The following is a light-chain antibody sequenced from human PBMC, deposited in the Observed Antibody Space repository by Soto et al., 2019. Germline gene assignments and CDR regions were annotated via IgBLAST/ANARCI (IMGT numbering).Light chain of an antibody. CDR1: QSVSSY. CDR2: DAS. CDR3: QQRSHWPPWT. Sequence: EIVLTQSPATLSLSPGERATLSCRASQSVSSYLAWYQQKPGQAPRLLIYDASNRATGIPSRFSGSGSGIEFTQTISRLEPEDFAVYYCQQRSHWPPWTFGQGTKVEIK. J-gene: IGKJ1*01. V-gene: IGKV3-11*01.